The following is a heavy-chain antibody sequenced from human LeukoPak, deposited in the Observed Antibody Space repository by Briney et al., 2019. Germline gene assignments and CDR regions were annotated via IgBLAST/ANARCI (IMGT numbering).Heavy chain of an antibody. CDR3: ARDSGDGSGSYYAYGMDV. D-gene: IGHD3-10*01. J-gene: IGHJ6*02. Sequence: PGGSLRLSCAASGFIFSSYNMNWVRQAPGKGLEWVSSISRSSIYIYYADSVKGRFTFSRDNAENSLYLQMNSLRAEDTAVYYCARDSGDGSGSYYAYGMDVWGQGTTVTVSS. CDR2: ISRSSIYI. V-gene: IGHV3-21*01. CDR1: GFIFSSYN.